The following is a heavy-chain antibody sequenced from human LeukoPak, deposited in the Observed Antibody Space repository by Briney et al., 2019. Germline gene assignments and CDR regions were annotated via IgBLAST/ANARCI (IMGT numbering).Heavy chain of an antibody. CDR3: AKGITITMIVVNAFDI. V-gene: IGHV3-23*01. D-gene: IGHD3-22*01. CDR2: ISGSGGST. Sequence: GGSLRLSCAASGFTFSSYSMNWVRQAPGKGLEWVSAISGSGGSTYYADSVKGRFTISRDNSKNTLYLQMNSLRAEDTAVYYCAKGITITMIVVNAFDIWGQGTMVTVSS. CDR1: GFTFSSYS. J-gene: IGHJ3*02.